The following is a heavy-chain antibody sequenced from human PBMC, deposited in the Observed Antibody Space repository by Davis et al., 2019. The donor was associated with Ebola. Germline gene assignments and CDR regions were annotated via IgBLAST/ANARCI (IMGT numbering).Heavy chain of an antibody. Sequence: GESLKISCGASGFTFSHYAMNWVRQAPGKGLEWVAAISYDGSNKYYADSVRGRFTISRDNAKNSLYLQMNSLRAEDTALYYCAKDYYSSGWYFFDYWGQGTLVTVSS. D-gene: IGHD6-19*01. V-gene: IGHV3-30-3*01. J-gene: IGHJ4*02. CDR1: GFTFSHYA. CDR2: ISYDGSNK. CDR3: AKDYYSSGWYFFDY.